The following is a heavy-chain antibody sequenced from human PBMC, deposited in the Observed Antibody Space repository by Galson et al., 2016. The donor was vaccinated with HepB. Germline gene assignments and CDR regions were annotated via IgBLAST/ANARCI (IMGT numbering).Heavy chain of an antibody. D-gene: IGHD3-16*01. V-gene: IGHV3-30-3*01. J-gene: IGHJ4*02. CDR1: GFTFSRYA. CDR3: ATWGFTLGVDH. Sequence: SLRLSCAASGFTFSRYAMHWVRQAPGKGLEWVAVISDNGSNKYYADSVRGRFTISRDNSEHTLYLQMNSLRTEHTAMYYCATWGFTLGVDHWGQGILVTVSS. CDR2: ISDNGSNK.